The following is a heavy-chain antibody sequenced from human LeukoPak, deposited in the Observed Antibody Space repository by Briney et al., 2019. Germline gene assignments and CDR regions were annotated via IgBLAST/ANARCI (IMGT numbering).Heavy chain of an antibody. Sequence: SETLSLTCAVSGGSISSTSYYWAWIRQPPGKVLEWIGTIYYSGSTYHNPSLKSRVTISVDTSRNQFSLKLSSVDAADTAVYYCAKAGVRYFDSSGLYAFDFWGQGTTVTVSS. CDR2: IYYSGST. CDR3: AKAGVRYFDSSGLYAFDF. V-gene: IGHV4-39*01. D-gene: IGHD3-22*01. CDR1: GGSISSTSYY. J-gene: IGHJ3*01.